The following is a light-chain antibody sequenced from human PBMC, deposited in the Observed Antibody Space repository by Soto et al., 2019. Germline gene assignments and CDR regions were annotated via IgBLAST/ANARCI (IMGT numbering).Light chain of an antibody. V-gene: IGKV1-5*01. CDR1: QSISSW. CDR3: QQCNRYPIT. J-gene: IGKJ5*01. Sequence: QWTPSPCSLPISVADSVTIPCRASQSISSWLAWYQQKPGKDPKLLIYDASSLESGVPSRFSGSGSGTEFTLTITSLQPDDSATYYCQQCNRYPITFGQGTRLEI. CDR2: DAS.